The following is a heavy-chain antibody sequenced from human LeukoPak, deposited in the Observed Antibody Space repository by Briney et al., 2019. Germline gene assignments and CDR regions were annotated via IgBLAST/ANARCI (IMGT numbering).Heavy chain of an antibody. D-gene: IGHD6-6*01. J-gene: IGHJ4*02. CDR2: INHSGST. CDR3: ASTFEYSSSSAFGY. CDR1: GGSFSGYY. V-gene: IGHV4-34*01. Sequence: SETLSLTCAVYGGSFSGYYWSWIRQPPGKGLEWIGEINHSGSTNYNPSLKSRVTISVDTSKNQFSLKLSSVTAADTAVYYCASTFEYSSSSAFGYWGQGTLVTVSS.